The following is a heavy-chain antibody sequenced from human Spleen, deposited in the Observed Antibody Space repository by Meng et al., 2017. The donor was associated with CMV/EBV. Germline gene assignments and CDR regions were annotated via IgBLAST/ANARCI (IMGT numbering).Heavy chain of an antibody. D-gene: IGHD2-15*01. J-gene: IGHJ4*02. V-gene: IGHV1-69*05. Sequence: SVKVSCKASGGTFSSYAISWVRQAPGQGLEWMGGIIPILGTANYAQKFQGRVTITTDESTITAYMELSSLTFEDTAVYYCARGPIDSVSNWGQGTLVTVSS. CDR2: IIPILGTA. CDR1: GGTFSSYA. CDR3: ARGPIDSVSN.